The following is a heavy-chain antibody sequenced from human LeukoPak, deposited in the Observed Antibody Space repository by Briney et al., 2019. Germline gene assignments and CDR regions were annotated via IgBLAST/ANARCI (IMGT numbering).Heavy chain of an antibody. CDR3: AKGISDYGDYYFDY. J-gene: IGHJ4*02. V-gene: IGHV3-23*01. CDR1: GGSFSGYY. D-gene: IGHD4-17*01. CDR2: ISGSGGST. Sequence: ETLSLTCAVYGGSFSGYYWSWVRQAPGKGLEWVSAISGSGGSTYYADSVKGRFTISRDNSKNTLYLQMNSLRAEDTAVYYCAKGISDYGDYYFDYWGQGTLVTVSS.